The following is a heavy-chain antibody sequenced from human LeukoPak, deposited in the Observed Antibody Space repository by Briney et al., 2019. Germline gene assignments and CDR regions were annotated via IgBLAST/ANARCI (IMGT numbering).Heavy chain of an antibody. Sequence: GGSLRLSCAASGFTFSSYAMTWVLQAPEKGLEWVSAISGSGGSTYYADSVKGRFTISRDNSKNTLYLQMNSLRAEDTAVYYCTTCAPAAIYWFDPWGQGTLVTVSS. D-gene: IGHD2-2*02. CDR1: GFTFSSYA. V-gene: IGHV3-23*01. J-gene: IGHJ5*02. CDR2: ISGSGGST. CDR3: TTCAPAAIYWFDP.